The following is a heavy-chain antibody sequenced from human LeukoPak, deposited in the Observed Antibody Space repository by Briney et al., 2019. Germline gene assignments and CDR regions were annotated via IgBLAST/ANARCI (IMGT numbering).Heavy chain of an antibody. CDR2: ISGSGGST. V-gene: IGHV3-23*01. CDR1: GFTFSSYA. D-gene: IGHD1-26*01. J-gene: IGHJ4*02. Sequence: GGSLRLSCAASGFTFSSYAMSWVRQAPGKGLEWVSAISGSGGSTYYADSVKGRFTISRDNSKNTLYLQMNDLRAEDTAVYYCARSWDARLNFDYWGQGTLVTVSS. CDR3: ARSWDARLNFDY.